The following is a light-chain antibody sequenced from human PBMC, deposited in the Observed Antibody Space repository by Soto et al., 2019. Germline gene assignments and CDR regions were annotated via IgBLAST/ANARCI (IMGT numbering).Light chain of an antibody. CDR3: NSYTSSSTGV. CDR1: NSDVGGYNY. CDR2: EVN. Sequence: QSALTQPASVSGSPGQSITISCTGTNSDVGGYNYVSWYQQHPGKAPKLMIYEVNNRPSGVSHRFSGSKSGNTASLTISGLQPEDEADYYCNSYTSSSTGVFGGGTKLTVL. J-gene: IGLJ2*01. V-gene: IGLV2-14*01.